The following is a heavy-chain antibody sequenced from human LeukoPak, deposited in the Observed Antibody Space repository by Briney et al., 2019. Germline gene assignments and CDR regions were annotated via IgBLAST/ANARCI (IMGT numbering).Heavy chain of an antibody. CDR3: ARLPITMVRGVTPYYFDH. D-gene: IGHD3-10*01. J-gene: IGHJ4*02. CDR2: IYYSGST. Sequence: SETLSLTCTVSGGSISSYYWSWIRQPPGKGLEWIGYIYYSGSTNYNPSLKSRVTISVDTSKNQFSLKLSSVTAADTAVYYCARLPITMVRGVTPYYFDHWGQGTLVTVSS. CDR1: GGSISSYY. V-gene: IGHV4-59*08.